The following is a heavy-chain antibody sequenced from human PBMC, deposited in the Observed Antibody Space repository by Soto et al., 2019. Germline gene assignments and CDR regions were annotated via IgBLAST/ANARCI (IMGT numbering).Heavy chain of an antibody. CDR3: ARGGAYDFWSGYWDY. CDR2: ISYDGSNK. CDR1: GFTFSSYA. Sequence: GGSLRLSCAASGFTFSSYAMHWVRQAPGKGLEWVVVISYDGSNKYYADSVKGRFTISRDNSKNTLYLQMNSLRAEDTAVYYCARGGAYDFWSGYWDYWGQGTLVTVSS. D-gene: IGHD3-3*01. J-gene: IGHJ4*02. V-gene: IGHV3-30-3*01.